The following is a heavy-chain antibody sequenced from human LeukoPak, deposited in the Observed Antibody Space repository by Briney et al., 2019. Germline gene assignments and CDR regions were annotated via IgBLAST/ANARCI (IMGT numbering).Heavy chain of an antibody. CDR3: ARDVGESSGYADY. V-gene: IGHV3-48*03. CDR2: ISGSGTDR. D-gene: IGHD3-22*01. J-gene: IGHJ4*02. CDR1: GFTFSSYE. Sequence: GGSLRLSCGTSGFTFSSYEMNWVRQAPGKGLEWGSYISGSGTDRYYADSVKGRFTISRDSAKNSLYLQMNSLRAEDTAIYSCARDVGESSGYADYRGQGTLVTVSS.